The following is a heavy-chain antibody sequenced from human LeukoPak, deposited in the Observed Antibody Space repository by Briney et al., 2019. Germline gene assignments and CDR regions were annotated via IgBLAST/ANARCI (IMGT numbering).Heavy chain of an antibody. CDR3: AKSPVSSCRGSFCYPFDY. D-gene: IGHD2-15*01. V-gene: IGHV3-23*01. J-gene: IGHJ4*02. CDR1: GFTFSNYG. CDR2: ISGSGHNT. Sequence: GGSLRLSCAASGFTFSNYGMNWVRQAPGKGLEWVSAISGSGHNTYYADSVKGRFTISRDNSKNTLYLQMNTLRAEDTAVYFCAKSPVSSCRGSFCYPFDYWGQGNLVTVSS.